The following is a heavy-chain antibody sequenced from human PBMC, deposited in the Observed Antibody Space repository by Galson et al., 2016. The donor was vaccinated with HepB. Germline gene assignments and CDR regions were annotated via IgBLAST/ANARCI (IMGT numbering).Heavy chain of an antibody. Sequence: SLRLSCAVSGFTFSGSAMHWVRQAPGKGLEWVGHIRSRANSYATAYTTSVKGRFTISRDDSRNTAYLQMNSLKTEDTAVYYCTSSIGVAATGGYWGQGTLVTVSS. D-gene: IGHD6-19*01. V-gene: IGHV3-73*01. CDR3: TSSIGVAATGGY. CDR2: IRSRANSYAT. J-gene: IGHJ4*02. CDR1: GFTFSGSA.